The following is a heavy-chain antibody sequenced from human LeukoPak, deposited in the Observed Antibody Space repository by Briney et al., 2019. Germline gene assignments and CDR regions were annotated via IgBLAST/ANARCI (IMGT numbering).Heavy chain of an antibody. V-gene: IGHV1-18*01. Sequence: ASVTVSCKASGYTFTSYGIRWVRQAPGQGLAWMGWISAYNGNTNYAQKLQGRVTMTTDTSTSTAYMELRSLRSDDTAVYYCARDLRITMVRGVIRYNWFDPWGQGTLVTVSS. CDR1: GYTFTSYG. D-gene: IGHD3-10*01. CDR2: ISAYNGNT. CDR3: ARDLRITMVRGVIRYNWFDP. J-gene: IGHJ5*02.